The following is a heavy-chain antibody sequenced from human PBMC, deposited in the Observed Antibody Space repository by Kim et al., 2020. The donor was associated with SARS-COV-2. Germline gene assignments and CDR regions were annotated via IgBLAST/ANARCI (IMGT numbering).Heavy chain of an antibody. V-gene: IGHV4-39*01. CDR3: ARLVSENTAVEY. J-gene: IGHJ4*02. Sequence: SETLSLTCTVSGDSISRGSNYWGWIRQPPGKGLEWIGCIYYSGNTYYNPSLKSRVTISVDTSKNQFCLKMSSVTAADTAVYYCARLVSENTAVEYWGQGALGTVSS. CDR2: IYYSGNT. CDR1: GDSISRGSNY.